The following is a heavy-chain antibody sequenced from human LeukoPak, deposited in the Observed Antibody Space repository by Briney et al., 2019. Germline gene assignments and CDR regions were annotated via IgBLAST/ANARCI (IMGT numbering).Heavy chain of an antibody. D-gene: IGHD6-13*01. V-gene: IGHV4-39*07. CDR1: GGSISSSSYY. Sequence: NPSETLSLTCTVSGGSISSSSYYWGWIRQPPGKGLEWIGSIYYSGSTYYNPSLKSRVTISVDTSKNQFSLKLSSVTAADTAVYYCARGYSSSWYLYFDLWGRGTLVTVSS. CDR3: ARGYSSSWYLYFDL. CDR2: IYYSGST. J-gene: IGHJ2*01.